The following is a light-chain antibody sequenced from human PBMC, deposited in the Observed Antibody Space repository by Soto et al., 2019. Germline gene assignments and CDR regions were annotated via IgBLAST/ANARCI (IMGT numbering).Light chain of an antibody. CDR1: SGSVSTSYY. CDR2: STN. Sequence: QTVVTQEPSLSVSPGGTVTLTCGLNSGSVSTSYYPSWYQQTPGQAPRTLIFSTNTRSSGVPARFSGSILGDRAALTITGAQADDESDYFCVLYMGGGLYVLGPGTKVTVL. V-gene: IGLV8-61*01. J-gene: IGLJ1*01. CDR3: VLYMGGGLYV.